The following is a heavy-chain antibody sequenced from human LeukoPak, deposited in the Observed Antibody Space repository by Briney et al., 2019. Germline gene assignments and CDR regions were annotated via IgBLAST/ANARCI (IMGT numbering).Heavy chain of an antibody. Sequence: PGGSLRLSCAASGFTVSSNYMSWVRQAPGKGLEWVSVIYSGGSTYYADSVKGRFTISRHNSKNTLYLQMNSLRAEDTAVYYCARGIIAAAGTGGDYYYYGMDVWGQGTTVTVSS. CDR1: GFTVSSNY. J-gene: IGHJ6*02. CDR3: ARGIIAAAGTGGDYYYYGMDV. D-gene: IGHD6-13*01. V-gene: IGHV3-53*04. CDR2: IYSGGST.